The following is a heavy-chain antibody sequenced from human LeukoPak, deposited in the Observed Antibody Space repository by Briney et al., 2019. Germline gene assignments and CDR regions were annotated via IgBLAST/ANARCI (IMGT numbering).Heavy chain of an antibody. Sequence: SVKVSCKASGYTFTSYSMHWVRQAPGQGLEWMGIINPSGGSTNYAQKFQGRVTMTRDTSTSTVHMELSSLRFEDTAVYYCARLEMATTAEDYFDYWGQGTLVTVSS. D-gene: IGHD5-24*01. CDR2: INPSGGST. CDR1: GYTFTSYS. V-gene: IGHV1-46*01. CDR3: ARLEMATTAEDYFDY. J-gene: IGHJ4*02.